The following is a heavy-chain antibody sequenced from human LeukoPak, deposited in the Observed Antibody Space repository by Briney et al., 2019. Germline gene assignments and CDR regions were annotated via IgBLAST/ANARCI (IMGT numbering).Heavy chain of an antibody. CDR3: ARQETVVTLDY. Sequence: SETLSLTCTVSGGSIGSSSYYWGWIRQPPGKGLEWIGSIYYSGSTYHNPSLKSRVTISVDTSKNQFSLKLSSVTAADTAVYYCARQETVVTLDYWGQGTLVTVSS. D-gene: IGHD4-23*01. CDR2: IYYSGST. J-gene: IGHJ4*02. V-gene: IGHV4-39*01. CDR1: GGSIGSSSYY.